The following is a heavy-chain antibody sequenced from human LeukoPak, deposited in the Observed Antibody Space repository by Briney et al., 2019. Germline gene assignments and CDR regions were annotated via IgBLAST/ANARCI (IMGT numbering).Heavy chain of an antibody. CDR1: GYTFTSYG. J-gene: IGHJ4*02. V-gene: IGHV1-18*01. Sequence: EASVKVSCEASGYTFTSYGISWVRQAPGQGLEWMGWISAYNGNTNYAQKLQGRVTMTTDTSTSTAYMELRSLRSDDTAVYYCARDRERWELPDYWGQGTLVTVSS. D-gene: IGHD1-26*01. CDR3: ARDRERWELPDY. CDR2: ISAYNGNT.